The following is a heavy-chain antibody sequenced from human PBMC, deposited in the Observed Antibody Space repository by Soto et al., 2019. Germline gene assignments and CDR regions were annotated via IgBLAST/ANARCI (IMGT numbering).Heavy chain of an antibody. Sequence: GGSLRLSCAASGFTFSSHSMNWVRQAPGKGLEWVSSISNRSRYIYYGDSMKGRFTISRDNAKNSLYLEMNSLRAEDTAVYYCARESEDLTSNFDYWGQGTLVTVSS. CDR1: GFTFSSHS. CDR3: ARESEDLTSNFDY. V-gene: IGHV3-21*06. CDR2: ISNRSRYI. J-gene: IGHJ4*02.